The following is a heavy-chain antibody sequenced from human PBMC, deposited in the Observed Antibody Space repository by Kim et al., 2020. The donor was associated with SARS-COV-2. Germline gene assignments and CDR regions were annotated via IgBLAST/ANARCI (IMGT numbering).Heavy chain of an antibody. D-gene: IGHD6-13*01. CDR3: ARVGAAVDY. V-gene: IGHV3-7*01. J-gene: IGHJ4*02. CDR2: GK. Sequence: GKDNGDPGKGRVTISRDNAKNSLYLQITSLRVEDTAVYYCARVGAAVDYWGQGSLVTVSS.